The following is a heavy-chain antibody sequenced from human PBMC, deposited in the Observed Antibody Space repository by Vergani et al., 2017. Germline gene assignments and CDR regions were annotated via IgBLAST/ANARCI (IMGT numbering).Heavy chain of an antibody. V-gene: IGHV3-30*18. J-gene: IGHJ6*02. D-gene: IGHD3-16*01. Sequence: QVQLVESGGGVVQPGRSLRLSCAASGFTFSGYGMHWVRQAPGKGLEWVAVISYDGSNKYYADSVKGRFTISRDNSKNTLYLQMNSLRAEDTAVYYCAKDHVSLGADKSYYDYGMDVWGQGTTVTVSS. CDR1: GFTFSGYG. CDR2: ISYDGSNK. CDR3: AKDHVSLGADKSYYDYGMDV.